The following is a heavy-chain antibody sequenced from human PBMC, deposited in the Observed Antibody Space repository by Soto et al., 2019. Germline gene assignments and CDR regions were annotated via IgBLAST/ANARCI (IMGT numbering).Heavy chain of an antibody. V-gene: IGHV1-69*06. CDR3: AGVNRPARLSQLDY. CDR1: GGTFSSYA. D-gene: IGHD6-6*01. J-gene: IGHJ4*02. CDR2: IIPIFGTA. Sequence: QVQLVQSGAEVKKPGSSVKVSCKASGGTFSSYAISWVRQAPGQWLEWMGGIIPIFGTANYAQKFQGRVTITADKSTSTAYMELSSLRSEDTAVYYCAGVNRPARLSQLDYWGQGTLVTVSS.